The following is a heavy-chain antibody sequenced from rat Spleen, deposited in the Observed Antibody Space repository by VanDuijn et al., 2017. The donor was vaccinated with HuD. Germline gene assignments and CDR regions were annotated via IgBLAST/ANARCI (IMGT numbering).Heavy chain of an antibody. J-gene: IGHJ1*01. V-gene: IGHV5-22*01. CDR1: GFTFSDYY. D-gene: IGHD1-7*01. Sequence: EVQLVESDGGLVQPGRSLKLSCAASGFTFSDYYMAWVRQAPKKGLEWVASISYEGSSAYYGDSVKGRFTVSRDNAKSTLYLQMDSLRSEDTATYYCARHPELWVYWYFDFWGPGTMVTVSS. CDR2: ISYEGSSA. CDR3: ARHPELWVYWYFDF.